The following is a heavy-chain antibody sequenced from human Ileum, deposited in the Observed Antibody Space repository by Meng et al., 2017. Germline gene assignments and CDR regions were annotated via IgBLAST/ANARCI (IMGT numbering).Heavy chain of an antibody. Sequence: DVHLVEAGGGWVKPGGSLRLSCAGSGFTFRDAWMTWVRQAPGKGLEWVGRIKKNTEDEATDYAAPVKGRFTVSRDDSQNTVYLQMTSLKAEDTAVYFCAVARWGSSGCLDHWGQGTLVTVSS. D-gene: IGHD6-19*01. CDR2: IKKNTEDEAT. CDR1: GFTFRDAW. CDR3: AVARWGSSGCLDH. V-gene: IGHV3-15*01. J-gene: IGHJ4*02.